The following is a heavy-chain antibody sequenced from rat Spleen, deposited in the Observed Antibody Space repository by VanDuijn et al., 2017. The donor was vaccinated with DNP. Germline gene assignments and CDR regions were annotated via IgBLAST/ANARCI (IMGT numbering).Heavy chain of an antibody. CDR2: ISTSGGST. CDR3: TRETGYNYGFDY. D-gene: IGHD1-4*01. Sequence: EVQLVESGGGLVQPGRSMKLSCAASGFTFSSFPMAWVRQAPTKGLEWVATISTSGGSTYYRDSVKGRFTISRDNAKSTLYLQMNSLRSEDTATYYCTRETGYNYGFDYWGQGVMVTVSS. V-gene: IGHV5-46*01. J-gene: IGHJ2*01. CDR1: GFTFSSFP.